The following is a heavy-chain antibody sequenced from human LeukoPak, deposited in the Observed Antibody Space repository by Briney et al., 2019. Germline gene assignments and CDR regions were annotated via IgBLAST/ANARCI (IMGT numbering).Heavy chain of an antibody. D-gene: IGHD3-22*01. CDR2: ISYSGST. J-gene: IGHJ4*02. Sequence: PSETLSLTCTVSGGSISSDYWSWIRQPPGKGLEWIGYISYSGSTSYDPSLKSRVTMSGDSSKNQFSLKLRSVTAADTAVYYCARFYYDSRGYWYYFDYWAREPWSPSPQ. CDR3: ARFYYDSRGYWYYFDY. V-gene: IGHV4-59*08. CDR1: GGSISSDY.